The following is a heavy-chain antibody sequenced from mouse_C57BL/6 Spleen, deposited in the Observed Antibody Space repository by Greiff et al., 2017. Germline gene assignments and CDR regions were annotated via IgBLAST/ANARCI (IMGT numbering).Heavy chain of an antibody. CDR2: IYPGDGDT. V-gene: IGHV1-82*01. Sequence: QVQLKESGPELVKPGASVKISCKASGYAFSSSWMNWVKQRPGKGLEWIGRIYPGDGDTYYNGKFKGKATLTADKSSSTAYMQLSSLTSEDSAVYVCARSTLRHAFDYWGQGTTLTVSS. J-gene: IGHJ2*01. CDR1: GYAFSSSW. CDR3: ARSTLRHAFDY. D-gene: IGHD3-2*01.